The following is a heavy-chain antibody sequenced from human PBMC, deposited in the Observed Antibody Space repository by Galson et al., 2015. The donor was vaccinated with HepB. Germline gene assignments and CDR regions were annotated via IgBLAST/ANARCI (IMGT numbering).Heavy chain of an antibody. D-gene: IGHD1-26*01. CDR2: IWYDGSNK. CDR1: GFTFSSYG. CDR3: ARGYSGSYYVCLDY. V-gene: IGHV3-33*01. J-gene: IGHJ4*02. Sequence: SLRLSCAASGFTFSSYGMHWVRQAPGKGLEWVAVIWYDGSNKYYADSVKGRFTISRDNSKNTLYLQMNSLRAEDTAVYYCARGYSGSYYVCLDYWGQGTLVTVSS.